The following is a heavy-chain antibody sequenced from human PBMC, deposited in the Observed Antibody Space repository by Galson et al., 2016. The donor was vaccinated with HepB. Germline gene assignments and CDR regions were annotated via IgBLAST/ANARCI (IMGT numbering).Heavy chain of an antibody. CDR3: AGGDGGDLRH. CDR2: IGSRSSTM. CDR1: GFTFENYW. J-gene: IGHJ1*01. V-gene: IGHV3-48*02. Sequence: SLRLSCASSGFTFENYWMSWVRQAPGKGLDWVAYIGSRSSTMYYAHSVRGRFTISRDNAKNSLFLQMNSLRDEDTAIYFCAGGDGGDLRHWGQGTLVTVSS. D-gene: IGHD4-17*01.